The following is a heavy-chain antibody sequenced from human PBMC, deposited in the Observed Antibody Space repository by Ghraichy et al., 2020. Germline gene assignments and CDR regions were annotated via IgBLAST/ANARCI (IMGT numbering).Heavy chain of an antibody. CDR2: INTSGNT. D-gene: IGHD1-26*01. V-gene: IGHV4-4*07. CDR1: GDSISTYY. J-gene: IGHJ3*02. CDR3: ARVKSGAFDI. Sequence: SETLSLTCTVSGDSISTYYWSWIRQPAGKGLEWIGRINTSGNTNYNPSLKSRVTMSVDTSKNQISLKLSSVTAADTAVYYCARVKSGAFDIWGQGTMVTVSS.